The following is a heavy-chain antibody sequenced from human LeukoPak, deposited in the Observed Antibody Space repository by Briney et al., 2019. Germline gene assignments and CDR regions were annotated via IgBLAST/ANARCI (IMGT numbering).Heavy chain of an antibody. CDR2: INGDGSDT. V-gene: IGHV3-74*01. CDR3: ASNTAMLD. CDR1: GGTFRRYW. J-gene: IGHJ4*02. Sequence: GASVKVSCKASGGTFRRYWMHWVRQVPGKGLVWLSRINGDGSDTTYADSVKGCFTISRDNAKNTVDLQMNSLRVDDTAVYYCASNTAMLDWGQGILVTVSS. D-gene: IGHD5-18*01.